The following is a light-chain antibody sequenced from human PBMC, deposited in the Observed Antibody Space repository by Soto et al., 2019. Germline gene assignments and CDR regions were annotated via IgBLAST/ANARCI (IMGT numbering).Light chain of an antibody. Sequence: DIVMTQSPDSLAVSLGGRATMNCKSSQRVLYSVNKKKYLAWFQQKPGQPPKLLIYWASTRQSGVPDRFSGSGSGTDFTLTISSLQAEDVAVYYCQHYYGSRWTFGQGTRVEIK. CDR3: QHYYGSRWT. J-gene: IGKJ1*01. CDR2: WAS. V-gene: IGKV4-1*01. CDR1: QRVLYSVNKKKY.